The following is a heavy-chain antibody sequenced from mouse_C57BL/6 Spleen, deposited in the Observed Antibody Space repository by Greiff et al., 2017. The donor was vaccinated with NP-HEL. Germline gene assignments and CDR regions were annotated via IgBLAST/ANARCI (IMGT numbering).Heavy chain of an antibody. CDR1: GYTFTDYY. J-gene: IGHJ2*01. D-gene: IGHD2-3*01. Sequence: EVQLQQSGPVLVKPGASVKMSCKASGYTFTDYYMNWVKQSHGKSLEWIGVINPYNGGTSYNQKFKGKATLTVDKSSSTAYMELNSLTSEDSAVYYCARSTDGYYVDFDYWGQGTTLTVSS. CDR3: ARSTDGYYVDFDY. CDR2: INPYNGGT. V-gene: IGHV1-19*01.